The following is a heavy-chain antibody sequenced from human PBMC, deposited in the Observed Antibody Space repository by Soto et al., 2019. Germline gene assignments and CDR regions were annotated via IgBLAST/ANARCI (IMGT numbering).Heavy chain of an antibody. CDR2: IYPGDSDT. CDR1: GYSFTSYW. CDR3: ARLEXYGGYXREXXYYXGMDV. J-gene: IGHJ6*02. Sequence: GESLKISCKGSGYSFTSYWIGWVRQMPGKGLEWMGIIYPGDSDTRYSPSFQGQVTISADKSISTAYLQWSSLKASDTAMYYCARLEXYGGYXREXXYYXGMDVWGQGTTVTVSS. V-gene: IGHV5-51*01. D-gene: IGHD5-12*01.